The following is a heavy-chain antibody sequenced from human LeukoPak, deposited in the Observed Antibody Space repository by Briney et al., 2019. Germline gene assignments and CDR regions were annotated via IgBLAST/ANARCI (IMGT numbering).Heavy chain of an antibody. J-gene: IGHJ4*02. V-gene: IGHV4-59*01. CDR2: IYYSGST. D-gene: IGHD3-9*01. CDR1: GGSISSYY. Sequence: SETLSLTCTVSGGSISSYYWSWIRQPPGKGLEWIGYIYYSGSTNYNPSLKSRVTISVDTSKNQFSLKLSSVTAADTAVYYCARSADILTGYDYWGQETLVTVSS. CDR3: ARSADILTGYDY.